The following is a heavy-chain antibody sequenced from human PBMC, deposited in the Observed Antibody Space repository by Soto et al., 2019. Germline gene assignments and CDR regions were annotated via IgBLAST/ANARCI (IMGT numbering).Heavy chain of an antibody. Sequence: SVKVSCKASGGTFSSYAISWVRQAPGQGLEWMGGIIPIFGTANYAQKFQGRVTITADKSTSTAYMELSSLRSEDTAVYYCARVLVVVVPAAMMGNWFDPWGQGTLVIVSS. CDR3: ARVLVVVVPAAMMGNWFDP. CDR1: GGTFSSYA. J-gene: IGHJ5*02. V-gene: IGHV1-69*06. D-gene: IGHD2-2*01. CDR2: IIPIFGTA.